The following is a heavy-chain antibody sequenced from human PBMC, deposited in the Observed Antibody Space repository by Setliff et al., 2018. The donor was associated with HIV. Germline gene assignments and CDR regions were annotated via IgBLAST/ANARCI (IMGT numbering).Heavy chain of an antibody. CDR3: ARDRLHYDILTGYSDAFDI. Sequence: SVKVSCKASGGTFSSYAISWVRQAPGQGLEWMGGIIPIFGTANYAQKFQGRVTITADESTSTAYMALSSLRSEDTAVYYCARDRLHYDILTGYSDAFDIWGQGTMVTVSS. CDR1: GGTFSSYA. V-gene: IGHV1-69*13. D-gene: IGHD3-9*01. J-gene: IGHJ3*02. CDR2: IIPIFGTA.